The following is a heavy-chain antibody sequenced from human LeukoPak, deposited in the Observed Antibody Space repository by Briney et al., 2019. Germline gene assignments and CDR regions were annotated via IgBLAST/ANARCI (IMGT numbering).Heavy chain of an antibody. D-gene: IGHD1-1*01. CDR3: ARDLGGNDLALDY. Sequence: ASVKVSCKASGGTFSSYAISWVRQAPGQGLEWMGGIIPIFGTANYAQKFQGRVTMTRDTSTSTVYMELSSLRSEDTAVYYCARDLGGNDLALDYWGQGTLVTVSS. J-gene: IGHJ4*02. V-gene: IGHV1-69*05. CDR2: IIPIFGTA. CDR1: GGTFSSYA.